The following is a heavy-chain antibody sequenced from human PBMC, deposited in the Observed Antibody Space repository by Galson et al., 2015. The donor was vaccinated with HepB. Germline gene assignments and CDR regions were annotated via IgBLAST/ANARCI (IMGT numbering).Heavy chain of an antibody. CDR2: ISASGGST. V-gene: IGHV3-23*01. D-gene: IGHD6-13*01. J-gene: IGHJ4*02. CDR3: TKAGQSWSLGY. CDR1: EFTFSSYV. Sequence: SLRLSCAASEFTFSSYVMNWVRQAPGKGLEWVPGISASGGSTYYADSVKGRFTISRDNSKNTLYLQMNSLRAEDTAVYYCTKAGQSWSLGYWGQGTLVTVSS.